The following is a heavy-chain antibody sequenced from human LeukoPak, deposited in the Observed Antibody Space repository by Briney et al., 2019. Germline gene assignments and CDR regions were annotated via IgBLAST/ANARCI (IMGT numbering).Heavy chain of an antibody. Sequence: GGSLRLSCAASGFTFSSYAMSWVHQAPGEGLEWVSAISGSGGSTYYADSVKGRFTISRDNSKNTLYLQMNSLRAGDTAVYYCAKGAYSSGWHYWYFDLWGRGTLVTVSS. V-gene: IGHV3-23*01. D-gene: IGHD6-19*01. J-gene: IGHJ2*01. CDR1: GFTFSSYA. CDR2: ISGSGGST. CDR3: AKGAYSSGWHYWYFDL.